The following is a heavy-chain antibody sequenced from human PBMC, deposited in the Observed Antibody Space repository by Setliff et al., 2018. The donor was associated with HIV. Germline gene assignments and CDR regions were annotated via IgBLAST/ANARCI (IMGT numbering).Heavy chain of an antibody. CDR2: IYYSGST. CDR3: ARGNVGYSSGWGYMDV. CDR1: GGSISSYY. Sequence: LSLTCTVSGGSISSYYWSWIRQPPGKGLEWIGTIYYSGSTYYNPSLKSRVTISVDTSKNQFSLKLRSVTAADTAMYYCARGNVGYSSGWGYMDVWGKGTTVTVSS. D-gene: IGHD6-19*01. V-gene: IGHV4-59*08. J-gene: IGHJ6*03.